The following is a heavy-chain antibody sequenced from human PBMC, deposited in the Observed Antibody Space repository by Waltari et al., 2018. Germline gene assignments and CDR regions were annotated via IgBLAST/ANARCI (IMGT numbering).Heavy chain of an antibody. D-gene: IGHD3-10*01. Sequence: QVQLVESGGGVVQPGGSLRLSCVGSGFTFSNYGIHWGRQPPGKGLEWVAVISYVGTTKYYADSVKGRFTVSRDNSKNTLYLEMNSLRGDDTAVYYCARDTHDFETHYYYGMDVWGQGTTVTVSS. J-gene: IGHJ6*02. CDR3: ARDTHDFETHYYYGMDV. V-gene: IGHV3-30-3*01. CDR2: ISYVGTTK. CDR1: GFTFSNYG.